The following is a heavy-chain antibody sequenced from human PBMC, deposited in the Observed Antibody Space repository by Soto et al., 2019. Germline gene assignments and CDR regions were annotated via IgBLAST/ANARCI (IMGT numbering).Heavy chain of an antibody. V-gene: IGHV1-69*13. CDR1: GGTFSNYS. CDR3: ARGVVPAALGYGMDV. D-gene: IGHD2-2*01. Sequence: ASVKVSCKASGGTFSNYSISWVRQAPGQGLEWMGGIIPIFGTANYAQKFQGRVTITADESTSTAYMELSSLRSEDTAVYYCARGVVPAALGYGMDVWGQGTTVNVSS. J-gene: IGHJ6*02. CDR2: IIPIFGTA.